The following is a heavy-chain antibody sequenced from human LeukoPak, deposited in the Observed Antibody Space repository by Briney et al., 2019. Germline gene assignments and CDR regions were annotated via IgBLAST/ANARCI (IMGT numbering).Heavy chain of an antibody. Sequence: SETLSLTCTVSGDSVSSGNYYLSWIRQPPGKGLDWITYMSPSGTTKYNPSLKSRVTTSVDTSRTQFSLRLSSVTAADTAVYYCARGDWNDVSSAAYWGQGTLVTVSS. V-gene: IGHV4-61*01. CDR3: ARGDWNDVSSAAY. D-gene: IGHD1-1*01. CDR1: GDSVSSGNYY. CDR2: MSPSGTT. J-gene: IGHJ4*02.